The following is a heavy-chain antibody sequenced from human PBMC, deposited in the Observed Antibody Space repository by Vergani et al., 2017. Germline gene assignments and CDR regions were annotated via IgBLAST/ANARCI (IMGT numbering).Heavy chain of an antibody. CDR3: TTGLGVVYAIGDGFDY. CDR1: GFTFSSYA. J-gene: IGHJ4*02. D-gene: IGHD2-8*02. V-gene: IGHV3-15*01. Sequence: EVQLVESGGGLVQPGRSLRLSCAASGFTFSSYAMHWVRQAPGKGLEWVGRIKSKTDGGTTDYAAPVKGRFTISRDDSKNTLYLQMNSLKTEDTAVYYCTTGLGVVYAIGDGFDYWGQGTLVTVSS. CDR2: IKSKTDGGTT.